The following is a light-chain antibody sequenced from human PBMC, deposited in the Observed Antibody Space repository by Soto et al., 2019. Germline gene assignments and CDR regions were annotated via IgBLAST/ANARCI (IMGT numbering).Light chain of an antibody. J-gene: IGKJ1*01. V-gene: IGKV3-20*01. CDR1: QSVSSSY. CDR2: GAS. Sequence: EIVLTQSPCAVSLSPGERATLSCRASQSVSSSYLAWYQQKPGQAPRLLIYGASTRATGIPARFSGSGSGTDFTLTISRLEPEDFAVYYCQQYGSSPQTFAQGTKVDIK. CDR3: QQYGSSPQT.